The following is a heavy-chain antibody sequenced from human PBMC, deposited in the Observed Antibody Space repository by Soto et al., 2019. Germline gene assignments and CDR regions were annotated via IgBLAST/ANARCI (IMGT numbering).Heavy chain of an antibody. Sequence: SVKVSCKASGGTFSSYAISWVRQAPGQGLEWMGGIIPIFGTANYAQKFQGRVTITADESTSTAYMELSSLRSEDTAVYYCARFGDDYYDSSGYYSTTGPRADYWGQGTLVTVSS. V-gene: IGHV1-69*13. J-gene: IGHJ4*02. D-gene: IGHD3-22*01. CDR3: ARFGDDYYDSSGYYSTTGPRADY. CDR2: IIPIFGTA. CDR1: GGTFSSYA.